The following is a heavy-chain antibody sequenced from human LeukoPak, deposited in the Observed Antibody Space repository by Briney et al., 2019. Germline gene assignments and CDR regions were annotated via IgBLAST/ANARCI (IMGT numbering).Heavy chain of an antibody. V-gene: IGHV1-18*04. D-gene: IGHD6-19*01. Sequence: GASVTVSCKASGYTFTSYGISWVRQAPGQGHDWMGWISAYNGNTNYAQKLQGRVTMTTDTSTSTAYMELRSLRSDDTAVYYRASGKGYSSGWYDYFDYWGQGTLVTVSS. J-gene: IGHJ4*02. CDR1: GYTFTSYG. CDR2: ISAYNGNT. CDR3: ASGKGYSSGWYDYFDY.